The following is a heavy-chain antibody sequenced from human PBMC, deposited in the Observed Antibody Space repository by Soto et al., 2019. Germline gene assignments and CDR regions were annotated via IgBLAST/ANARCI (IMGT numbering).Heavy chain of an antibody. D-gene: IGHD2-21*01. CDR2: ISDNGGST. CDR3: ARVGRPATVILLPFDAFDF. J-gene: IGHJ3*01. Sequence: GGSLRLSCVASAFNFNRYGMNWVRQTPGKGLEWVSAISDNGGSTQYAESVKGRFTISRDNSRNTVHLQMNSLRAEDTAVYYCARVGRPATVILLPFDAFDFWGQGTLVTVSS. CDR1: AFNFNRYG. V-gene: IGHV3-23*01.